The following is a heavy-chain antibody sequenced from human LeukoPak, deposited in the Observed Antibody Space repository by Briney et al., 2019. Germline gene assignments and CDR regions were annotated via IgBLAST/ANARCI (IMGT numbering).Heavy chain of an antibody. CDR2: ISTDGGGT. CDR3: ARWGTTSCYDS. J-gene: IGHJ4*02. Sequence: GGSLRLSCAASGFTFRIFAMHWVRQAPGKGLEYVSAISTDGGGTYYANSVKGRFTISRDNSKNTLYLQMGSLRAEDTAVYYCARWGTTSCYDSWGQGTLVTVSS. V-gene: IGHV3-64*01. CDR1: GFTFRIFA. D-gene: IGHD2-2*01.